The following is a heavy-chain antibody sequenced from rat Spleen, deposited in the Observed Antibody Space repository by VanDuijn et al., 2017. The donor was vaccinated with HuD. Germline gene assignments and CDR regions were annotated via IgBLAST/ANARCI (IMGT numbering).Heavy chain of an antibody. J-gene: IGHJ2*01. Sequence: EEQLLESGPGLVKPSQSLSLTCSVTFYSITSSYRWSWFRKFPGNNLEWMGYINSAGTTNYNPSLKSRISITRDTSKNQFFLQVNSVTTEDTATYYCGRDNNYKAYWCQGVLVTGSS. CDR3: GRDNNYKAY. V-gene: IGHV3-3*01. D-gene: IGHD1-10*01. CDR1: FYSITSSYR. CDR2: INSAGTT.